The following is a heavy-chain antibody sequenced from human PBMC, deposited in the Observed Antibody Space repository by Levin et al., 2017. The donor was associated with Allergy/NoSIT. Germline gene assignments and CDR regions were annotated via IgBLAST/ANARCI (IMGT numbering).Heavy chain of an antibody. D-gene: IGHD3-10*01. V-gene: IGHV3-30*18. CDR1: GFTFSSYG. Sequence: GESLKISCAASGFTFSSYGMNWVRQAPGKGLEWVAFISDDGSNNYFLESVKGRFTISRDNSKNTLYLQMNSLRPDDTAVYYCAKQRRFGLGSNYGMDVWGQGTTVTVSS. CDR3: AKQRRFGLGSNYGMDV. CDR2: ISDDGSNN. J-gene: IGHJ6*02.